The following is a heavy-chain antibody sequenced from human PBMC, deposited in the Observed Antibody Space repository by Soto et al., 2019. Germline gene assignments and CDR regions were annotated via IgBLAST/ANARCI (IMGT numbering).Heavy chain of an antibody. V-gene: IGHV4-34*01. CDR1: GGSVNGYY. CDR3: ATRITVFGLLIPPFDP. Sequence: SETLSLTCAVYGGSVNGYYWNWSRQPPGKGLEWIGEINHTGGTHYNPSLKSRVTMSVDTSKNQFSLRLSSATAADTAIYYCATRITVFGLLIPPFDPWGQGTQVTVS. D-gene: IGHD3-3*01. CDR2: INHTGGT. J-gene: IGHJ5*02.